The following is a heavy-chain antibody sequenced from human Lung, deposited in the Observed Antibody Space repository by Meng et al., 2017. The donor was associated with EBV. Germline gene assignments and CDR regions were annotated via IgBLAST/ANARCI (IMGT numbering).Heavy chain of an antibody. CDR2: IYYSGST. CDR1: GGSISSGGYY. Sequence: QVQLRGSGPGLVKPSQTLSLTCTVSGGSISSGGYYWSWIRQHPGKGLEWIGYIYYSGSTYYNPSLKSLVTISVDTSKNQFSLKLSSVTAADTAMYYCARRRGGIFDYWGQGTLVTVSS. D-gene: IGHD3-16*01. J-gene: IGHJ4*02. V-gene: IGHV4-31*01. CDR3: ARRRGGIFDY.